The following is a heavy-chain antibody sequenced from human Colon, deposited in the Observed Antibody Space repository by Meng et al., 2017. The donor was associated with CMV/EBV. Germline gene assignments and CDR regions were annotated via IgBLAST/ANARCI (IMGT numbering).Heavy chain of an antibody. V-gene: IGHV1-2*02. Sequence: VEPMESGAGVKEPGASVKVSCKTSGYTFSDYYMHWVRQAPGQGLEWMGWIRSDGSATNYAQKFRGRVTMTRDASVSTAYMELSGLTSDDTAVYFCVRSSGWSLFDYWGPGALVTVSS. CDR3: VRSSGWSLFDY. CDR2: IRSDGSAT. CDR1: GYTFSDYY. D-gene: IGHD6-19*01. J-gene: IGHJ4*02.